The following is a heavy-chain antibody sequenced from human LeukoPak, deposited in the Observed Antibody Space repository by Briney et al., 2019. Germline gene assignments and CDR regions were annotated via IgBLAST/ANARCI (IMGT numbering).Heavy chain of an antibody. J-gene: IGHJ3*02. CDR3: ARDHGKWELNDAFDI. D-gene: IGHD1-26*01. V-gene: IGHV4-34*01. Sequence: SETLSLTCAVYGGSFSGYYWSWIRQPPGKGLEWIGEINHSGSTYYNPSLKSRVTISVDTSKNQFSLKLSSVTAADTAVYYCARDHGKWELNDAFDIWGQGTMVTVSS. CDR2: INHSGST. CDR1: GGSFSGYY.